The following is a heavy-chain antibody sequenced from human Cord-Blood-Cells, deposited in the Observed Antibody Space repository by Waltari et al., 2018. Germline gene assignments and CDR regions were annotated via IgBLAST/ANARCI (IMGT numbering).Heavy chain of an antibody. CDR1: GFTFSSYW. V-gene: IGHV3-74*01. CDR3: ARDSGDAFDI. CDR2: INSEGSIT. J-gene: IGHJ3*02. D-gene: IGHD3-10*01. Sequence: EVPLVESGGGLVQPGGSLRLSCAASGFTFSSYWMHWVRQAPGKGLGGVSRINSEGSITSYADSVKGRFTISRDNAKNTLYLQMNSLRAEDTAVYYCARDSGDAFDIWGQGTMVTVSS.